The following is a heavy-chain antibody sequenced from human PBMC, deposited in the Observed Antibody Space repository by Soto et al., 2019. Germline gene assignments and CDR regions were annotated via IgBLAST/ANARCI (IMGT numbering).Heavy chain of an antibody. Sequence: PGGSLRLSCAASGFTFSSYWMHWVRQAPGKGLVWVSRINSDGSSTSYAESVKGRFTISRDNAKNTLYLQMNSLSAEDTAVYYCASLPYYYDSSGYSAPHDYWGQGTLVTVSS. D-gene: IGHD3-22*01. CDR1: GFTFSSYW. V-gene: IGHV3-74*01. CDR3: ASLPYYYDSSGYSAPHDY. CDR2: INSDGSST. J-gene: IGHJ4*02.